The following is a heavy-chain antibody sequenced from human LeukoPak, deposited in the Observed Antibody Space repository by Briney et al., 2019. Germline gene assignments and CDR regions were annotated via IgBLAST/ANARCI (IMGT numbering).Heavy chain of an antibody. D-gene: IGHD6-19*01. CDR1: GYTFTSYG. V-gene: IGHV1-18*01. CDR3: ARGRARSSGWPPADY. Sequence: ASVKVSCKASGYTFTSYGISWVRQAPGQGLEWMGWISAYNGNTNYAQKLQGRVTMTRNTSISTAYMELSSLRSEDTAVYYCARGRARSSGWPPADYWGQGTLVTVSS. CDR2: ISAYNGNT. J-gene: IGHJ4*02.